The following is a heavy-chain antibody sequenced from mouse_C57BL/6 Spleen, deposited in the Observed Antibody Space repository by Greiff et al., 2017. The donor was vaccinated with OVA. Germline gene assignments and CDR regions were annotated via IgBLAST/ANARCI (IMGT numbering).Heavy chain of an antibody. Sequence: QVTLKESGPGILQPSQTLSLTCSFSGFSLSTFGMGVGWIRQPSGKGLEWLAHIWWDDDKYYNPALKSRLTISKDTSKNQVFLKIANVDTADTATYYCARIFDYYGSSHYYAMDYWGQGTSVTVSS. J-gene: IGHJ4*01. CDR1: GFSLSTFGMG. CDR2: IWWDDDK. V-gene: IGHV8-8*01. D-gene: IGHD1-1*01. CDR3: ARIFDYYGSSHYYAMDY.